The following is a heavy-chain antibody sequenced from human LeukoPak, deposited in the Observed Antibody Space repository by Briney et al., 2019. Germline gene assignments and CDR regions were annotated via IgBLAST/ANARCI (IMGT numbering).Heavy chain of an antibody. Sequence: SGGSLRLSCAASGFTFSSYGMHWVRQAPGKGLEWVAVISYDGSNKYYADSVKGRSTISRDNSKNTLYLQMNSLRAEDTAVYYCAKDEDFVAAAGHFDYWGQGTLVTVSS. J-gene: IGHJ4*02. CDR1: GFTFSSYG. CDR3: AKDEDFVAAAGHFDY. V-gene: IGHV3-30*18. D-gene: IGHD6-13*01. CDR2: ISYDGSNK.